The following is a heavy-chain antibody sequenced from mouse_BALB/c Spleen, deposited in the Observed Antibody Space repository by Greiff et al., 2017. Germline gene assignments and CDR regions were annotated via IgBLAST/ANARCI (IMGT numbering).Heavy chain of an antibody. CDR1: GFTFTDYY. D-gene: IGHD2-4*01. J-gene: IGHJ3*01. CDR3: ARDAALYDYDGFAY. CDR2: IRNKANGYTT. V-gene: IGHV7-3*02. Sequence: EVHLVESGGGLVQPGGSLRLSCATSGFTFTDYYMSWVRQTPGKALEWLGFIRNKANGYTTEYSASVKGRFTISRDNSQSILYLQMNTLRAEDSATYYCARDAALYDYDGFAYWGQGTPVTVSA.